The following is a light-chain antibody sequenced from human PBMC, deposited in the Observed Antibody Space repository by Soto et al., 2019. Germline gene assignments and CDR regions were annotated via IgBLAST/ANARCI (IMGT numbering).Light chain of an antibody. CDR3: LQHNSYPWT. Sequence: DIQMTQSPSAMSASVGDGVTTTCRASQGISNYLAWLQPKPGKVPKRLIYAASSLQSGVPSRFSGSGSATEFTLKISTLHPAAFATYYCLQHNSYPWTFGQGTKVDIK. CDR1: QGISNY. J-gene: IGKJ1*01. V-gene: IGKV1-17*03. CDR2: AAS.